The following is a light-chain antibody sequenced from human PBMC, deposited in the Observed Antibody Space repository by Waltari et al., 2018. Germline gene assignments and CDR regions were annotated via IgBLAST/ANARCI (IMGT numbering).Light chain of an antibody. Sequence: LTQSPGTLSLSPVERATLSCRASQNIGTYLVWYQQKPGQPPRLLMYAASRRATGVPDRFSGSGSGTDFSLTISRLEPEDFAVYYCQNHERLPATFGQGTRVEIK. CDR3: QNHERLPAT. J-gene: IGKJ1*01. V-gene: IGKV3-20*01. CDR2: AAS. CDR1: QNIGTY.